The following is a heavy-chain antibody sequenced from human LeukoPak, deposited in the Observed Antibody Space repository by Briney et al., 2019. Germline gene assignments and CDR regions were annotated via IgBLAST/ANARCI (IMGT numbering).Heavy chain of an antibody. CDR1: GGTFSSYA. CDR3: ASSQLLYRWYYYYYMDV. Sequence: SVKVSCKASGGTFSSYAISWVRQAPGQGLEWMGGIIPIFGTANYAQKFQGRVTITADESTSTAYMELSSLRSEDTAVYYCASSQLLYRWYYYYYMDVWGKGTTVTVSS. D-gene: IGHD2-2*02. CDR2: IIPIFGTA. V-gene: IGHV1-69*13. J-gene: IGHJ6*03.